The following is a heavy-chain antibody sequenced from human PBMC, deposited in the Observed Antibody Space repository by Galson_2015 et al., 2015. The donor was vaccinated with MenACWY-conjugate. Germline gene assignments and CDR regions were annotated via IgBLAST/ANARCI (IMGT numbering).Heavy chain of an antibody. Sequence: SLRLSCAASGFTFSSYSMNWVRQAPGKGLEWVSYISSSSTIYYADSVKGRFTISRDNAKNSLYLQMNSLRAEDTAVYYCARIEGYYGSGSDYWGQGTLVTVSS. CDR2: ISSSSTI. CDR1: GFTFSSYS. D-gene: IGHD3-10*01. CDR3: ARIEGYYGSGSDY. V-gene: IGHV3-48*01. J-gene: IGHJ4*02.